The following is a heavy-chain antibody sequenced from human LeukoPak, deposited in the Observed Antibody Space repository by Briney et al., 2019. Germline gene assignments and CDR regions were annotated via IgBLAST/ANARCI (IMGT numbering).Heavy chain of an antibody. V-gene: IGHV3-33*08. CDR1: GFTFSSYG. Sequence: PGGSLRLSCAASGFTFSSYGMHWVRQAPGKGLEWVAVIWYDGSNKYYADSVKGRFTISRDNSKNTLYLQMNSLRAEDTAVYYCAREPGSSWPFDYWGQGTLVTVSS. J-gene: IGHJ4*02. CDR3: AREPGSSWPFDY. CDR2: IWYDGSNK. D-gene: IGHD6-13*01.